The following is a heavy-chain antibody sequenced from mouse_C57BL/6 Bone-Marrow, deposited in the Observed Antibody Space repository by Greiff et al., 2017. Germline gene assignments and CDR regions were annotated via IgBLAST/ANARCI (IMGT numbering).Heavy chain of an antibody. CDR3: ARVWSPLTGTCWYFDV. Sequence: QVQLQQPGTELVKPGASVKLSCKASGYTFTSYWMHWVKQRPGQGLEWIGNINPSNGGTNYNEKFKSKATLTVDKSSSTAYMQLSSLTSEDSAVYYCARVWSPLTGTCWYFDVWGTGTTVTVSS. J-gene: IGHJ1*03. CDR2: INPSNGGT. V-gene: IGHV1-53*01. D-gene: IGHD4-1*01. CDR1: GYTFTSYW.